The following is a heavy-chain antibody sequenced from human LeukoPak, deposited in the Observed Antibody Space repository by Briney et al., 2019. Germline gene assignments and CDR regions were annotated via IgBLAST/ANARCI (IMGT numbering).Heavy chain of an antibody. Sequence: PGGSLRLSCAASGFTFSTYWMSWVRQAPGKGLEWVANIKQDGSEKYYMDSVKGRFTISRDNAKSSLYLQMNSLRAEGTAVYYCARDSGIIAFDIWGQGTMVTVSS. CDR3: ARDSGIIAFDI. V-gene: IGHV3-7*01. J-gene: IGHJ3*02. D-gene: IGHD3-10*01. CDR1: GFTFSTYW. CDR2: IKQDGSEK.